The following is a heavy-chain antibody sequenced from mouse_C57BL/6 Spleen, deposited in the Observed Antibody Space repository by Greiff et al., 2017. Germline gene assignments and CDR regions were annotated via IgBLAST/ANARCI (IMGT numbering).Heavy chain of an antibody. CDR1: GYSITSGYD. D-gene: IGHD2-1*01. CDR2: ISYSGST. V-gene: IGHV3-1*01. CDR3: SRGGAYGNCSGYFAY. J-gene: IGHJ2*01. Sequence: EVHLVESGPGMVKPSQSLSLTCTVTGYSITSGYDWHWIRHFPGNKLEWMGYISYSGSTNYNPSLKSRISITHDTSENHFFLKLNSVTTEDTATYYCSRGGAYGNCSGYFAYWGQGTTLTVSS.